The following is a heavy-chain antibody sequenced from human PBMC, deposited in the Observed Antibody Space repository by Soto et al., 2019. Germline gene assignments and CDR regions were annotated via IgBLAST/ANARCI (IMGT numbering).Heavy chain of an antibody. J-gene: IGHJ4*02. CDR3: ARTLFEYRSSLVDY. CDR2: INHSGST. D-gene: IGHD6-6*01. V-gene: IGHV4-34*01. Sequence: PSETLSLTCAVYGGSFSGYYWSWIRQPPGKGLEWIGEINHSGSTNYNPSLKSRVTISVDTSKNQFSLKLSSVTAADTAVYYCARTLFEYRSSLVDYWGQGTLVTVSS. CDR1: GGSFSGYY.